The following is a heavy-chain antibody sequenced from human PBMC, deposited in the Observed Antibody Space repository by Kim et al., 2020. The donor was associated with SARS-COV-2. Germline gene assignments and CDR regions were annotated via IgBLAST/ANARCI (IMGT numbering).Heavy chain of an antibody. Sequence: SETLSLTCTVSGGSISSSSYYWGWIRQPPGKGLEWIGSIYYSGSTYYNPSLKSRVTISVDTSKNQFSLKLSSVTAADTAVYYCARQYYDFWSGYFNIWNWFDPWGQGTLVTVSS. CDR3: ARQYYDFWSGYFNIWNWFDP. CDR2: IYYSGST. V-gene: IGHV4-39*01. CDR1: GGSISSSSYY. J-gene: IGHJ5*02. D-gene: IGHD3-3*01.